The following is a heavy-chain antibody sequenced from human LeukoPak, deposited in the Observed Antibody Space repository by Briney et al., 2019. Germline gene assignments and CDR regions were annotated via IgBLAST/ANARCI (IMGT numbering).Heavy chain of an antibody. Sequence: GGSLRLSCAASGFKFSSDWMSWVRQAPGKGLEWVANIKEDGSEKYYVDSVKGRFTISRDNAKNSLYLQMNSLRAEDTAVYYCARQSGYCTNGVCYTWFFYYYYMDVWGKGTTVTVSS. CDR1: GFKFSSDW. J-gene: IGHJ6*03. D-gene: IGHD2-8*01. CDR3: ARQSGYCTNGVCYTWFFYYYYMDV. V-gene: IGHV3-7*01. CDR2: IKEDGSEK.